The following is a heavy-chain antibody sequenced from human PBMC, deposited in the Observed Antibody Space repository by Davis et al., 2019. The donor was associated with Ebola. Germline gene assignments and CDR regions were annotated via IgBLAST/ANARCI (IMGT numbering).Heavy chain of an antibody. V-gene: IGHV3-30*03. CDR2: VSHSEREK. Sequence: GESLKISCVASGFTFNNYGMHWVRQAPGKGLEWVAVVSHSEREKFYADSVKGRFTISRDNSENTLYLQMNSLTADDTAVYYCARAVFHEVLDYWGQGTPVTVSS. CDR3: ARAVFHEVLDY. CDR1: GFTFNNYG. J-gene: IGHJ4*02. D-gene: IGHD3-3*01.